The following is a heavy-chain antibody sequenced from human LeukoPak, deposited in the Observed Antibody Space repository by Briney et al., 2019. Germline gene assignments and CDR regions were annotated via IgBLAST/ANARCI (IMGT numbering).Heavy chain of an antibody. Sequence: GGSLRLSCAASGFTFSSYGMHWVRQAPGKGLEWVAFIRYDGSNKYYADSVKGRFTISRDHSKNTLYLQMNSLRAEDTAVYYCAKSGQHYDPSGPIDFDYWGQGTLVTVFS. CDR2: IRYDGSNK. V-gene: IGHV3-30*02. CDR1: GFTFSSYG. J-gene: IGHJ4*02. CDR3: AKSGQHYDPSGPIDFDY. D-gene: IGHD3-22*01.